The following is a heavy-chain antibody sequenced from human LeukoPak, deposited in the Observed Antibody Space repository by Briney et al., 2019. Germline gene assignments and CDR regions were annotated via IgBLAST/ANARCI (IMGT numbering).Heavy chain of an antibody. Sequence: PGGSLRLSCAASGFTFSSYNMNWVRQAPGKGLEWVSSISSSSSYIYYADSVKGRFTISRDNAKNSLYLQMISLRAEDTAVYYCARDLSVGAKPDLGIDYWGQGTLVTVSS. D-gene: IGHD1-26*01. CDR2: ISSSSSYI. CDR1: GFTFSSYN. J-gene: IGHJ4*02. CDR3: ARDLSVGAKPDLGIDY. V-gene: IGHV3-21*01.